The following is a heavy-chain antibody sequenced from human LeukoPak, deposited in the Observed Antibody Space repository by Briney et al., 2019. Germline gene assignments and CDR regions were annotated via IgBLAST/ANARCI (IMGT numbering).Heavy chain of an antibody. D-gene: IGHD4/OR15-4a*01. CDR3: ARSRPSGFIDYWDY. Sequence: SLKVSCKASEGTFNSYAISWVRQAPGQGLEWMGRIIPIFGTANYAQKFLGRVTITADKSTSTVYMELSSLRSEDTAVYYCARSRPSGFIDYWDYWGQGTLVTVSS. J-gene: IGHJ4*02. CDR1: EGTFNSYA. CDR2: IIPIFGTA. V-gene: IGHV1-69*06.